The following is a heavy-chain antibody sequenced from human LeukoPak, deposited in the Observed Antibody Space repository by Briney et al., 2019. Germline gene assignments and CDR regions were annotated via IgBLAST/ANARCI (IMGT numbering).Heavy chain of an antibody. J-gene: IGHJ4*02. Sequence: PSQTLSLTCTVSGDSIRNSRYSWGWIRQSPRKGQEWIGSLDYSGSTYYNPSLKSRVTISVGTSKNQFSLRLSSVTAADTAVYYCARREALASPFDFWGQGTLVTVSS. CDR3: ARREALASPFDF. V-gene: IGHV4-39*01. D-gene: IGHD6-19*01. CDR2: LDYSGST. CDR1: GDSIRNSRYS.